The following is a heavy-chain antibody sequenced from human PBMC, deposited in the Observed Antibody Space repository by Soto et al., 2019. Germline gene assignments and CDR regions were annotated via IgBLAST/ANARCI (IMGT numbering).Heavy chain of an antibody. Sequence: GGSLRLSCAASGFTFSSYSMNWVRQAPGKGLEWVGRIKSKTDGGTADYAAPVKGRFTISRDESKNTLYLQMNSLKTEDTAVYYCTTGMSGPKNFWGQGTLVTVSS. J-gene: IGHJ4*02. D-gene: IGHD6-25*01. CDR1: GFTFSSYS. CDR3: TTGMSGPKNF. CDR2: IKSKTDGGTA. V-gene: IGHV3-15*07.